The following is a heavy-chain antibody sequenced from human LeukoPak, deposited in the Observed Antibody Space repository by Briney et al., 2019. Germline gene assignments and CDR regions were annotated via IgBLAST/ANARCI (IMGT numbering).Heavy chain of an antibody. CDR1: GGSFSGYY. CDR3: ARGAGSSWSAWFDP. CDR2: INHSGST. Sequence: PSETLSLTCAVYGGSFSGYYWSWIRQPPGKGLEWIGEINHSGSTNYNPSLKSRVTISVDTSKNQFSLKLSSVTAADTAVYYCARGAGSSWSAWFDPWGQGTLVTVSS. D-gene: IGHD6-13*01. V-gene: IGHV4-34*01. J-gene: IGHJ5*02.